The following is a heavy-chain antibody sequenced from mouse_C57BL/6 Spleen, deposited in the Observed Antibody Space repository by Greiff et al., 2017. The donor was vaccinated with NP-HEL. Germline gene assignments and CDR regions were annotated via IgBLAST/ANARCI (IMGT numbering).Heavy chain of an antibody. V-gene: IGHV5-16*01. D-gene: IGHD1-1*01. CDR3: ARDPYYYGSSYAMDY. CDR1: GFTFSDYY. Sequence: DVKLVESEGGLVQPGSSMKLSCTASGFTFSDYYMAWVRQVPEKGLEWVANINYDGSSTYYLDSLKSRFIISRDNAKNILYLQMSSLKSEDTATYYCARDPYYYGSSYAMDYWGQGTSVTVSS. J-gene: IGHJ4*01. CDR2: INYDGSST.